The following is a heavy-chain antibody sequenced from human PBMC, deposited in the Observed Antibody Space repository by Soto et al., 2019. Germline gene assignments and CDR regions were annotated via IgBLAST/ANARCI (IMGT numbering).Heavy chain of an antibody. V-gene: IGHV4-59*01. CDR3: ARGWSWSYEDYGMDV. CDR2: IYYSGST. D-gene: IGHD1-26*01. J-gene: IGHJ6*02. Sequence: SETLSLTCTVSGGSISSYYWSWIRQPPGKGLEWIGYIYYSGSTNYNPSLKSRVTISVDTSKNQFSLKLSSVTAADTAVYYCARGWSWSYEDYGMDVWGQGTTVTVSS. CDR1: GGSISSYY.